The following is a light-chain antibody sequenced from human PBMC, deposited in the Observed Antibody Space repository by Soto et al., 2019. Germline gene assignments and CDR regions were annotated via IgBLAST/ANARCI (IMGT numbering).Light chain of an antibody. CDR1: SSDVGGYNY. V-gene: IGLV2-14*01. Sequence: QSVLTQPASVSGSPGQSITISCTGTSSDVGGYNYVSWYQQHPGKAPKLMIYEVSNRPSGVSDRFSGSRSGNTASLTISGLQAEDESDYYCISYTSSSTWAFGGGTQLTVL. J-gene: IGLJ3*02. CDR2: EVS. CDR3: ISYTSSSTWA.